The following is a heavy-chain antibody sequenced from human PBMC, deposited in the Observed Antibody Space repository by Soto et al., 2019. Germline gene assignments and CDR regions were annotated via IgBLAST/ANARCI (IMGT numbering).Heavy chain of an antibody. J-gene: IGHJ6*02. CDR1: GGSISSSNW. V-gene: IGHV4-4*02. Sequence: SETLSLTCAVSGGSISSSNWWSWVRQPPGKGLEWIGEIYHSGSTNYNPSLKSRVTISVDKSKNQFSLKLSSVTAADTAVYYCAVEYYYGSGSYPIPYYYGMDVWGQGTTVTVSS. CDR3: AVEYYYGSGSYPIPYYYGMDV. D-gene: IGHD3-10*01. CDR2: IYHSGST.